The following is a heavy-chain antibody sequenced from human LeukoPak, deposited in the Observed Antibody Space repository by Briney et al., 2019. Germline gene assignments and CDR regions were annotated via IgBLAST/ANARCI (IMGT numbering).Heavy chain of an antibody. J-gene: IGHJ4*02. V-gene: IGHV1-69*05. CDR1: GGTFSSYA. CDR3: ARHHSLDY. Sequence: SVKVSCKASGGTFSSYAISWVRQAPGQGLEWMGGIIPIFGTANYAQKLQGRVTMTTDTSTSTAYMELRSLRSDDTAVYYCARHHSLDYWGQGTLVTVSS. CDR2: IIPIFGTA. D-gene: IGHD1-14*01.